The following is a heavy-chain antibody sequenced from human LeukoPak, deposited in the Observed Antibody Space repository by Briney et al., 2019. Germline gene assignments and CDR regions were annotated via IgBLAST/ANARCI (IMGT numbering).Heavy chain of an antibody. CDR3: ASSYIVGVPAVYFDC. J-gene: IGHJ4*02. D-gene: IGHD2-2*01. V-gene: IGHV1-3*01. Sequence: ASVKVSCKPSGYIFSPYAIQWVREAPGHRLEWMGWMDGGDGNTKFAQKFQARVTITRDTYASSSYMELSSLRAEYTAGYYCASSYIVGVPAVYFDCWGQGTLFTVSS. CDR1: GYIFSPYA. CDR2: MDGGDGNT.